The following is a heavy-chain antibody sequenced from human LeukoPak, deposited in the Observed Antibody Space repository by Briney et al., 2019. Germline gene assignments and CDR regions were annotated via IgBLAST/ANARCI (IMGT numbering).Heavy chain of an antibody. D-gene: IGHD2-2*01. J-gene: IGHJ4*02. CDR1: GFIFSDYA. CDR3: ARDRRPTIGVPYYFDY. CDR2: ISYDGGNI. V-gene: IGHV3-30*04. Sequence: PGGSLRLSCAASGFIFSDYAFHWVRQGPGKGLEGVAVISYDGGNINYADSVKGRFLISRDNSINTLYLQIYSLKPEDTAVYYCARDRRPTIGVPYYFDYWGQGTLVTVSS.